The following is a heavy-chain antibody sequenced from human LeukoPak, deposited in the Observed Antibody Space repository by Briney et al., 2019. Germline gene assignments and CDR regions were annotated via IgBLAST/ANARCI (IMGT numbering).Heavy chain of an antibody. D-gene: IGHD3-3*01. V-gene: IGHV1-69*06. Sequence: SVKVSCKASGYTFTSYGISWVRQAPGQGLEWMGGIIPIFGTANYAQKFQGRVTIIADKSTSTAYMELSSLRSEDTAVYYCAICQVFRTYYMDVWGKGTTVTVSS. CDR3: AICQVFRTYYMDV. J-gene: IGHJ6*03. CDR1: GYTFTSYG. CDR2: IIPIFGTA.